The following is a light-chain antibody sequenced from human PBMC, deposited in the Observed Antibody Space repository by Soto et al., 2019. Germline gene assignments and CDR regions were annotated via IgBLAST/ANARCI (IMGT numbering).Light chain of an antibody. J-gene: IGKJ1*01. Sequence: AIQLTQSPSSLSASVGDRVTITCRASQGIRDDLAWFQQSPGKAPKVLIYATANLQSGVPSRFSGSGSGTDFTLTISSLQPDDFATYYCQQYNSYSEAFGQGTKVDNK. CDR3: QQYNSYSEA. CDR1: QGIRDD. CDR2: ATA. V-gene: IGKV1-6*01.